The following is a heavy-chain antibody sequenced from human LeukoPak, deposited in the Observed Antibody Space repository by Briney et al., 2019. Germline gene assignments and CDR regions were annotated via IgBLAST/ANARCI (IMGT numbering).Heavy chain of an antibody. J-gene: IGHJ4*02. CDR1: GYTLTELS. V-gene: IGHV1-24*01. CDR2: FDPEDGET. D-gene: IGHD6-19*01. CDR3: ATDRIAVAGTFPFDY. Sequence: ASVKVSCKVSGYTLTELSMHWVRQAPAKGLEWMGGFDPEDGETIYAQTFQGRVTMTEDTSTDTAYMELSSLRSEDTAVYYCATDRIAVAGTFPFDYWGQGTLVTVSS.